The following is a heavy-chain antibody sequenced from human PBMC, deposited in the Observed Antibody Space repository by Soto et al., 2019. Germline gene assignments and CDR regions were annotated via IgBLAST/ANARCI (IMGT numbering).Heavy chain of an antibody. CDR3: ARDRSDYDILTGYYIRGSFDY. CDR2: ISYDGSNK. J-gene: IGHJ4*02. CDR1: GFTFSSYA. D-gene: IGHD3-9*01. V-gene: IGHV3-30-3*01. Sequence: GGSLRLSCAASGFTFSSYAMHWVRQAPGKGLEWVAVISYDGSNKYYADSVKGRFTISRDNSKNTLYLQMNSLRAEDTAVYYCARDRSDYDILTGYYIRGSFDYWGQGTLVTVSS.